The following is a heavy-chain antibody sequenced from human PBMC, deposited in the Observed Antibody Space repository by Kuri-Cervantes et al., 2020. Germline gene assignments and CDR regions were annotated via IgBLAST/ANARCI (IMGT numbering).Heavy chain of an antibody. CDR3: TRDSPVGSTALDY. CDR2: IKSKTDGGTT. D-gene: IGHD6-13*01. V-gene: IGHV3-15*01. J-gene: IGHJ4*02. CDR1: GFTFSNAW. Sequence: GESLKISCAASGFTFSNAWMSWVRQAPGKGLEWVGRIKSKTDGGTTDYAAPVKGRFTISRDDSKSIAYLQMNTLKTEDTAVYYCTRDSPVGSTALDYWGQGTLVTVSS.